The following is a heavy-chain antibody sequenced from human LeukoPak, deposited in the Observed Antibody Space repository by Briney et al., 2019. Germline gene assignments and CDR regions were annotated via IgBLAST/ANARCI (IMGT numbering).Heavy chain of an antibody. CDR3: ARDVPAANLFDY. V-gene: IGHV3-21*01. CDR2: ISSSSSYI. J-gene: IGHJ4*02. Sequence: GGSLRLSCAASGFSFSSYSMNWVRQPPGKGLEWVSSISSSSSYIYYADSVKGRFTISRDNAKNSLYLQMNSLRAEDTAVYYCARDVPAANLFDYWGQGTLVTVSS. CDR1: GFSFSSYS. D-gene: IGHD2-2*01.